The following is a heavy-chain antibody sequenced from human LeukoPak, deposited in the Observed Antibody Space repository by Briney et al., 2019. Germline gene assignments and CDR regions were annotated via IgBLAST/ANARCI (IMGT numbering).Heavy chain of an antibody. J-gene: IGHJ6*02. V-gene: IGHV3-48*03. CDR3: ARGDYGDYYYYYGMDV. CDR1: GFTFSSYE. D-gene: IGHD4-17*01. Sequence: PGGSLRLSCAASGFTFSSYEMNWVRQAPGKGLEWVSYISSSGSTIYYADSVKGRFTISRDNAKNSLYLQMNSLRAEDTAVYYCARGDYGDYYYYYGMDVWGQGTTVTVSS. CDR2: ISSSGSTI.